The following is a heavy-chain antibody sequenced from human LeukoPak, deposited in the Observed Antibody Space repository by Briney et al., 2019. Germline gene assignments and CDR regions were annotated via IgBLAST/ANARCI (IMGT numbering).Heavy chain of an antibody. CDR1: GFTFSSYA. V-gene: IGHV3-30-3*01. Sequence: PGGSLRLSCAASGFTFSSYAMHWVRQAPGEGLEWVAVISYDGSNKYYADSVKGRFTISRDNSKNTLYLQMNSLRAEDTAVYYCAREGYYDSSGYLYDAFDIWGQGTMVTVSS. CDR2: ISYDGSNK. D-gene: IGHD3-22*01. CDR3: AREGYYDSSGYLYDAFDI. J-gene: IGHJ3*02.